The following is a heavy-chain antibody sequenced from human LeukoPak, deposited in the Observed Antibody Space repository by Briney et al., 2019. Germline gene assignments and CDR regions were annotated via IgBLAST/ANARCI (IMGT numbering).Heavy chain of an antibody. J-gene: IGHJ4*02. D-gene: IGHD4-17*01. CDR2: IIPIFGTA. CDR1: GGTFSSYA. Sequence: SVKVSCKASGGTFSSYAISWVRQAPGQGLEWMGGIIPIFGTANYAQKFQGRVTITTDESTSTAYMELSSLRSEDTAVYYCARRAYGDYTSFGYWGQGTLVPVSS. CDR3: ARRAYGDYTSFGY. V-gene: IGHV1-69*05.